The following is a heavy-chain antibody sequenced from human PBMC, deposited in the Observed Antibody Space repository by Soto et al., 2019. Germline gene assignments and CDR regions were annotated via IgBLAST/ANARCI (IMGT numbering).Heavy chain of an antibody. CDR2: ISAYNGNT. Sequence: QVQLVQSGAEVKKPGASVKVSCKASGYTFTSYGISWVRQARGQGLEWMGWISAYNGNTNYAQKLQGRVTMTTDTSTSTAYMELRSLRSDDTAVYYCARDRNDFWSGYPNYYYYYYMDVWGKGTTVTVSS. J-gene: IGHJ6*03. CDR1: GYTFTSYG. V-gene: IGHV1-18*01. CDR3: ARDRNDFWSGYPNYYYYYYMDV. D-gene: IGHD3-3*01.